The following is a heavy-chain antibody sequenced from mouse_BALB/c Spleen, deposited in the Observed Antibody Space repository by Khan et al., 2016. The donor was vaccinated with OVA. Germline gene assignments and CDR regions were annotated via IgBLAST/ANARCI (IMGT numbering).Heavy chain of an antibody. D-gene: IGHD3-3*01. V-gene: IGHV14-3*02. CDR1: GLNSKDTY. CDR3: ARRARK. J-gene: IGHJ2*01. CDR2: IDPPNGNT. Sequence: VQLQQPEAELVKSGATVKLSCKASGLNSKDTYMHWMKQWPEQGLEWIGRIDPPNGNTKNDPRFQDKATLPADTSSNTGYLQLSSLTSEDTAFYSCARRARKWGQGTTLTVSS.